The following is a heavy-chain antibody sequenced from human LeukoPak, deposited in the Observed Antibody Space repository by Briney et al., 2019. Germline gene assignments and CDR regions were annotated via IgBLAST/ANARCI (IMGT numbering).Heavy chain of an antibody. CDR3: ASWGYCGGDCYSFDY. CDR2: INPNSGGT. Sequence: ASVKVSCKASGYTFTGYFIHWVRQAPGRGLEWMGRINPNSGGTNYAQKFQGRVTMTRDTSISTAYMELSRLRSDDTAVYYCASWGYCGGDCYSFDYWGQGTLVTVSS. V-gene: IGHV1-2*06. J-gene: IGHJ4*02. CDR1: GYTFTGYF. D-gene: IGHD2-21*02.